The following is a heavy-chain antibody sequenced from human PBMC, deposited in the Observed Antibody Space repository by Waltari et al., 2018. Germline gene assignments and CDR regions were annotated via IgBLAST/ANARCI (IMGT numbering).Heavy chain of an antibody. D-gene: IGHD3-10*01. CDR2: IWYDGSNK. V-gene: IGHV3-33*01. CDR3: AREDRGIDAFDI. J-gene: IGHJ3*02. Sequence: QVQLVESGGGVVQPGRSLRLSCAASGFTFTSNGMPWVRQAPGKGLEWVAVIWYDGSNKYYADSVKGRFTISRDNSKNTLYLQMNSLRAEDTAVYYCAREDRGIDAFDIWGQGTMVTVSS. CDR1: GFTFTSNG.